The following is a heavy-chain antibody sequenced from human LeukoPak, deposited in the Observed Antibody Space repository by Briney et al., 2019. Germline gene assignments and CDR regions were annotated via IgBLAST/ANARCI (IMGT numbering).Heavy chain of an antibody. Sequence: GGSLRLSCAASGFTFSRYRVHWVRQAPGKGLVWVSRINTDGSTTSYADSVRGRFTISRDNAENTVYLQMNSLGAEDTALYFCARVNTGNWYFDLWGRGTLVTVSS. CDR1: GFTFSRYR. D-gene: IGHD3-10*01. V-gene: IGHV3-74*01. CDR2: INTDGSTT. CDR3: ARVNTGNWYFDL. J-gene: IGHJ2*01.